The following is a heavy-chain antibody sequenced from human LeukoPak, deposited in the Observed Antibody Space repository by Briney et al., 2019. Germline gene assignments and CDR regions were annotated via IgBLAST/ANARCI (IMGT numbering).Heavy chain of an antibody. V-gene: IGHV3-23*01. CDR1: GFSFSTYD. D-gene: IGHD2/OR15-2a*01. CDR2: ITANTRGSIT. CDR3: ARGGYFSFDY. J-gene: IGHJ4*02. Sequence: GGSLRLSCVTSGFSFSTYDMRWVRQAPGKGLEWVSGITANTRGSITYYADSVKGRFTISRDSSKDTLYLQMNSLRAEDTAVYFCARGGYFSFDYWGQGTLVTVSS.